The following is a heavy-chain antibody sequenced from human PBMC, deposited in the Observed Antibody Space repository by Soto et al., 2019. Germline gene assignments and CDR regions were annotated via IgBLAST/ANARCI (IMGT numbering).Heavy chain of an antibody. CDR1: GGSISSSSYY. J-gene: IGHJ5*02. V-gene: IGHV4-39*01. D-gene: IGHD6-19*01. CDR3: ARSEGRIAVASYNWFDP. Sequence: PSETLSLTCTVSGGSISSSSYYWGWIRQPPGKGLEWIGSIYYSGSTYYNPSLKSRVTISVDTSKNQFSLKLSSVTAADTAVYYCARSEGRIAVASYNWFDPWGQGTLVTSPQ. CDR2: IYYSGST.